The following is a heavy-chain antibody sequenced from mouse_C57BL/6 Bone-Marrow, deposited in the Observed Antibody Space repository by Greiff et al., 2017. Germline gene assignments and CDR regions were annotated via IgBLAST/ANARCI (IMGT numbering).Heavy chain of an antibody. V-gene: IGHV14-3*01. D-gene: IGHD2-4*01. CDR1: GFTIKSTY. CDR3: DLYYDYGLDY. Sequence: VQLQQSVAELVRPGASVKLSCTASGFTIKSTYLHWVKQRPEQGLEWIGRIDPANGNTKYAPNFPGKATITADTSSNTAYLQLSSLTSEDTAIYYCDLYYDYGLDYWGQGTTLTVSS. J-gene: IGHJ2*01. CDR2: IDPANGNT.